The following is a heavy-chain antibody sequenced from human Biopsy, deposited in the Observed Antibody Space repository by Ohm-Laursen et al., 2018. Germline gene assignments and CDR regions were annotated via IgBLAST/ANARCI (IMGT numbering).Heavy chain of an antibody. CDR2: MNPNSGNT. CDR3: ARVPSTTRSRDY. J-gene: IGHJ4*02. D-gene: IGHD2-2*01. Sequence: ASVKVSCKASGYTFTSYDINWVRQATGQGLEWMGWMNPNSGNTGYAQKFQGRVTMTRNTSISTAYMELSSLRSEDTAVYYCARVPSTTRSRDYWGQGTLITVSS. V-gene: IGHV1-8*01. CDR1: GYTFTSYD.